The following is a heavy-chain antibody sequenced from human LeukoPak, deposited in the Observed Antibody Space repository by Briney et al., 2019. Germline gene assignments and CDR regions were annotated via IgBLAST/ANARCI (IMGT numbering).Heavy chain of an antibody. Sequence: GGSLRLSCAASGFTLSSYDMHWVRQATGRGLEWVSGIDIPGNTYYPDSVKGRFTMSRESAKNSLYLQMNSLRAGDTAVYYCARAVAGTHWFDPWGQGTLVTVSS. CDR1: GFTLSSYD. D-gene: IGHD6-19*01. CDR3: ARAVAGTHWFDP. J-gene: IGHJ5*02. V-gene: IGHV3-13*01. CDR2: IDIPGNT.